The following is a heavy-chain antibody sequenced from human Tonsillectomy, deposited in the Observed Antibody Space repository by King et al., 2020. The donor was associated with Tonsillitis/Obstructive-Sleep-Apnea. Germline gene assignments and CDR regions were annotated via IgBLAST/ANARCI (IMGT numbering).Heavy chain of an antibody. D-gene: IGHD2/OR15-2a*01. CDR2: IDPSDSYI. Sequence: VQLVESGAEVKKPGETLRISCKVSGYSFTTFWISWVRQMPGKGLEWMGRIDPSDSYINYSPSFQGHVTISVDKSISTAYLQWSSLKASDTAIYYCLWRSISNNWFDPWGQGTLVTVSS. J-gene: IGHJ5*02. CDR3: LWRSISNNWFDP. CDR1: GYSFTTFW. V-gene: IGHV5-10-1*03.